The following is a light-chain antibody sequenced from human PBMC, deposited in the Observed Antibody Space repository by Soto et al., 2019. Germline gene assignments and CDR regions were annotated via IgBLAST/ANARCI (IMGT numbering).Light chain of an antibody. CDR2: DAF. V-gene: IGKV3-20*01. Sequence: EIVLTQSPGTLSLSPGERATLSCRASQSITSAYLAWYQQKPGRAPRLVIYDAFNRATGIPDRFSASGSGTDFTLTISGLEPEDSAVYFCQRYGTPPWTFGQGTKVEIK. J-gene: IGKJ1*01. CDR1: QSITSAY. CDR3: QRYGTPPWT.